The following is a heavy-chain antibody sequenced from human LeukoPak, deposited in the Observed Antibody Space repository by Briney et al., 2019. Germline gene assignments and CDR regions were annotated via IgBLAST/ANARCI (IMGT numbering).Heavy chain of an antibody. J-gene: IGHJ5*02. CDR3: AREGEYDYVWGSYRNNWFDP. CDR2: IGAYNGNT. D-gene: IGHD3-16*02. V-gene: IGHV1-18*01. CDR1: GYSFITYD. Sequence: ASVKVSCKASGYSFITYDITWVRQAPGQGLEWMGWIGAYNGNTNYAQKFQGRVTMTTDTSTSTVYMELRSLISDDTAVYYCAREGEYDYVWGSYRNNWFDPWGQGTLVTVSS.